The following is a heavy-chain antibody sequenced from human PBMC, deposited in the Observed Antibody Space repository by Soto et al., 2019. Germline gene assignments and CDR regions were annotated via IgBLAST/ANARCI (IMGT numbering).Heavy chain of an antibody. CDR1: GYTLTELS. J-gene: IGHJ5*02. CDR3: ATALLWFGTSPIPFDP. CDR2: FDPEDGET. Sequence: ASVKVSCKVSGYTLTELSMHWVRQAPGKGLEWMGGFDPEDGETIYARKFQGRVTMTEDTSTDTAYMELSSLRSEDTAVYYCATALLWFGTSPIPFDPWGQGTLVTVSS. D-gene: IGHD3-10*01. V-gene: IGHV1-24*01.